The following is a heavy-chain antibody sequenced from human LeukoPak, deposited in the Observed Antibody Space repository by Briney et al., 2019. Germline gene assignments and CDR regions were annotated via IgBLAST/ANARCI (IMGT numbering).Heavy chain of an antibody. CDR2: INHSGST. D-gene: IGHD3-3*01. CDR3: ARLDDFWSNWFDP. CDR1: GGSFSGYY. J-gene: IGHJ5*02. Sequence: KPSETLSLTCAVYGGSFSGYYWSWIRQPPGKGLEWIGEINHSGSTNYNPSLKSRVTISVDTSKNQFSLKLSSVTAADTAVYYCARLDDFWSNWFDPWGQGTLVTVSS. V-gene: IGHV4-34*01.